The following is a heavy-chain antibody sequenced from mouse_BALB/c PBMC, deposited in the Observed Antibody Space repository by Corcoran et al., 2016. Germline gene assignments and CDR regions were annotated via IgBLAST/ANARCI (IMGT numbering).Heavy chain of an antibody. CDR2: IDPANGNT. CDR3: ARATATVY. Sequence: EVQLQQSGAELVKPGASVKLSCTASGFNIKDTYMHWVKQRPEQGLEWIGRIDPANGNTKYDPKFQGKATITADTSSNTAYLQRSSLTSEDTAVYYCARATATVYWCQGTLVTVSA. CDR1: GFNIKDTY. D-gene: IGHD1-2*01. J-gene: IGHJ3*01. V-gene: IGHV14-3*02.